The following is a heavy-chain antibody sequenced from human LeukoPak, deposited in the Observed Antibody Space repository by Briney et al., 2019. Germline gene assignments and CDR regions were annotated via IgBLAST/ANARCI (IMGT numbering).Heavy chain of an antibody. D-gene: IGHD3-3*01. V-gene: IGHV3-7*01. J-gene: IGHJ3*02. CDR2: IKQDGSEK. CDR1: GFTFSSYW. Sequence: PGWSLRLSCAASGFTFSSYWMSWVRQAPGKGLEWVANIKQDGSEKYYVDSVKGRFTISRDNAKNSLYLQMNSLRAEDTAVYYCARPYSVGITIFGVAPGAFDIWGQGTMVTVSS. CDR3: ARPYSVGITIFGVAPGAFDI.